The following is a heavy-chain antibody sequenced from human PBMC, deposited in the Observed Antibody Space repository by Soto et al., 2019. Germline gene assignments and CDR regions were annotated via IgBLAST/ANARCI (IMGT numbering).Heavy chain of an antibody. Sequence: QVQLQQWGAGLLKPSETLSLTCAVYGGSFSGYYWSWIRQPPGKGLEWIGEINHSGSTNFNPSLKSRVTISVDTSKNQFSLKLSSVTAADTAVYYCARGGGSGWPYWGQGTLVTVSS. J-gene: IGHJ4*02. CDR2: INHSGST. CDR3: ARGGGSGWPY. CDR1: GGSFSGYY. D-gene: IGHD6-19*01. V-gene: IGHV4-34*01.